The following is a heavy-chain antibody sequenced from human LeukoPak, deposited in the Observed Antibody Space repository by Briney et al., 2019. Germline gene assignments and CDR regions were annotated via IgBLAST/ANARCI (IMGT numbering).Heavy chain of an antibody. CDR1: GFTFSSYA. Sequence: GGSLRLSCAASGFTFSSYAMSWVRQAPGKGLEWVSAISGSGGSTYYADSVKGRFTISRDNSKNTLYLQMNSLRAQETAVYYCARSPGQQLVLSLFDYWGQGTLVTVSS. CDR3: ARSPGQQLVLSLFDY. J-gene: IGHJ4*02. V-gene: IGHV3-23*01. CDR2: ISGSGGST. D-gene: IGHD6-13*01.